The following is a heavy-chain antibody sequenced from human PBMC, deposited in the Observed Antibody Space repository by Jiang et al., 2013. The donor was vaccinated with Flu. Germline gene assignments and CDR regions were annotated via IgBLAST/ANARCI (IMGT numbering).Heavy chain of an antibody. J-gene: IGHJ2*01. CDR2: TYYRSKWYY. CDR3: ARGAFRFFDL. Sequence: SQTLSLTCAISGDSVSSNSAAWNWIRQSPSRGPEWLGRTYYRSKWYYDYAVSVKSRITINPDTSQNQFSLQLNSVTPEDMAMYYCARGAFRFFDLWGPGILVTVSS. V-gene: IGHV6-1*01. CDR1: GDSVSSNSAA.